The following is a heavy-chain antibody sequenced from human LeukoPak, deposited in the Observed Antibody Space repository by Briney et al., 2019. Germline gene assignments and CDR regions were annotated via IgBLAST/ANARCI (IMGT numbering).Heavy chain of an antibody. CDR3: AKGRPLADIVVVPAAIYSYYYGMDV. CDR1: GFTLSNFA. D-gene: IGHD2-2*02. Sequence: GGSLRLSCAASGFTLSNFAMSWVRQAPGKGLEWVSLITTSADTPYYADSVKGRFTISRDNSKNTLYLQMNSLRAEDTAVYYCAKGRPLADIVVVPAAIYSYYYGMDVWGQGTTVTVSS. J-gene: IGHJ6*02. CDR2: ITTSADTP. V-gene: IGHV3-23*01.